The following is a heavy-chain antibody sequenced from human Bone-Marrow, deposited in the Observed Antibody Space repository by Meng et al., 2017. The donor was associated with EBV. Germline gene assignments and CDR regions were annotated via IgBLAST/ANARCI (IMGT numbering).Heavy chain of an antibody. V-gene: IGHV3-21*01. CDR1: GFTFSSYN. D-gene: IGHD3-10*01. Sequence: EVQLVESGXXLVKPGGSLRLSCAASGFTFSSYNMNWVRQAPGKGLEWVSSISSTATYIYYADSVKGRFTISRDDAKNSLYLQMNSLRGEDTAVYYCVRGYYGSGSPPGGYWGQGTLVTVSS. CDR3: VRGYYGSGSPPGGY. CDR2: ISSTATYI. J-gene: IGHJ4*02.